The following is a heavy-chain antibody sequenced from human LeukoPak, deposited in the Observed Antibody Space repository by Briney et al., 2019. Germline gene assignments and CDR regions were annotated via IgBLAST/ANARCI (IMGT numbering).Heavy chain of an antibody. CDR3: ARAKMATGGGTFDY. V-gene: IGHV3-48*03. CDR2: ISSSGVTI. Sequence: GGSLRLSCAASGFTFRSYEMNWVRQAPGKGLEWVSYISSSGVTIYYADSVKGRFTISRDNAKNSLYLQMNSLRAEDTAVYYCARAKMATGGGTFDYWGQGTLVTVPS. D-gene: IGHD5-24*01. CDR1: GFTFRSYE. J-gene: IGHJ4*02.